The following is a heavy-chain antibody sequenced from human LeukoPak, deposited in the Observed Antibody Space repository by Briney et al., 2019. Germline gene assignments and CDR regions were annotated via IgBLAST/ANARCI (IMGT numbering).Heavy chain of an antibody. D-gene: IGHD1-7*01. CDR2: ISAYNGNT. V-gene: IGHV1-18*01. J-gene: IGHJ5*02. CDR1: GYTFTSYG. CDR3: ARVTPYNWNYGWFDP. Sequence: ASVKVSCKASGYTFTSYGISWVRQAPGQGLEWMGWISAYNGNTNYAQKLQGRVTMTTDTSTSTAYMELRSLRSDDTAVYYCARVTPYNWNYGWFDPWGQGTLVTVSS.